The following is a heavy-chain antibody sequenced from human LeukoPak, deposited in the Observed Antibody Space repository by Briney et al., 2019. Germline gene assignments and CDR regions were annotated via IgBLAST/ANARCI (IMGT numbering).Heavy chain of an antibody. CDR1: GYSISSGYY. D-gene: IGHD4-17*01. Sequence: SETLSLTCAVSGYSISSGYYWGWIRQPPGKGLEWIEGIYHSGSTYYNPSLKSRVTILVDTSKNQFSLKLSSVTAADTAVYYCARNTGRYGDYLLDYWGQGTLVTVSS. J-gene: IGHJ4*02. CDR3: ARNTGRYGDYLLDY. V-gene: IGHV4-38-2*01. CDR2: IYHSGST.